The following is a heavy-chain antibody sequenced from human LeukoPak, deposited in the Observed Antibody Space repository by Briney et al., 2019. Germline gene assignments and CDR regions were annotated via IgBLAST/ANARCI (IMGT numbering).Heavy chain of an antibody. D-gene: IGHD3-10*02. CDR3: ARLRITMVGKPY. Sequence: PSETLSLTCTVSGGSISSYYWSWIRQPPGKGLEWVGYIYYSGSTYYNPSLKSRVTISVDTSKNQFSLKLSSVTAADTAVYYCARLRITMVGKPYWGQGTLVTVSS. J-gene: IGHJ4*02. CDR2: IYYSGST. V-gene: IGHV4-59*08. CDR1: GGSISSYY.